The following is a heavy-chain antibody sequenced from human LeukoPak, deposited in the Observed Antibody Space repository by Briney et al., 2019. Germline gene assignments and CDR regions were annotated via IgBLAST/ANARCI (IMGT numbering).Heavy chain of an antibody. CDR1: GYTFTGYY. D-gene: IGHD3-10*01. CDR2: INPNSGDT. CDR3: ARGPDGSGNYRWFDP. V-gene: IGHV1-2*02. Sequence: ASVKVSCKASGYTFTGYYIHWVRQAPGQGLEWMGWINPNSGDTHNAQNFQGRVTMTWDTSISTAYMELSRLRSDDTAVYYCARGPDGSGNYRWFDPWGQGTLVTVSS. J-gene: IGHJ5*02.